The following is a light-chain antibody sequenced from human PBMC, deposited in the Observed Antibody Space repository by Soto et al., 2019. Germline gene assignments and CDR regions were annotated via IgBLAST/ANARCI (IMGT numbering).Light chain of an antibody. CDR2: GAS. V-gene: IGKV3-20*01. J-gene: IGKJ1*01. CDR1: QSVTGNS. Sequence: EIVLTQSPGTLSLSPGERATLSCRASQSVTGNSLAWYQQKPGQAPRLLIYGASTRATDMPGTFSGRGSGTEFTLTISSLRPEDFAVYYCQQYRSWPRTFGQGTKVDIK. CDR3: QQYRSWPRT.